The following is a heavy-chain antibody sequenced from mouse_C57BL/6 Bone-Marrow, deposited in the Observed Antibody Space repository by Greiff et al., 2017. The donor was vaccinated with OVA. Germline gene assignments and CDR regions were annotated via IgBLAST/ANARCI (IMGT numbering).Heavy chain of an antibody. J-gene: IGHJ3*01. CDR1: GFTFTDYY. CDR2: IRNKANGYTT. V-gene: IGHV7-3*01. Sequence: EVQLVESGGGLVQPGGSLSLSCAASGFTFTDYYMSWVRQPPGKALEWLGFIRNKANGYTTEYSASVKGRFTISRDNSQSILYLQMNALRAEDSATYYCARDYDYDKRTWFAYWGQGTLVTVSA. CDR3: ARDYDYDKRTWFAY. D-gene: IGHD2-4*01.